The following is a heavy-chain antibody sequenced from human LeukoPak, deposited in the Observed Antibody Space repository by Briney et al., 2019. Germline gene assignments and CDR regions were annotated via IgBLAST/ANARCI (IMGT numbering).Heavy chain of an antibody. Sequence: GGSLRLSCAASGFTFSSYAMSWVRQAPGKGLEWVSAISGSGCSTYYADSVKGRFTISRDNSKNTLYLQMNSLRADGTAVYYCAKDHSWPPYFDYWGQGTLVTVSS. CDR1: GFTFSSYA. CDR3: AKDHSWPPYFDY. V-gene: IGHV3-23*01. CDR2: ISGSGCST. J-gene: IGHJ4*02.